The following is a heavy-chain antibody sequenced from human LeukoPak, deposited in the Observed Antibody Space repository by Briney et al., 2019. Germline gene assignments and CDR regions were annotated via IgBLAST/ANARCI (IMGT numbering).Heavy chain of an antibody. CDR2: INPNSGGT. CDR3: ARDDSRGVVPAAPNWFDP. D-gene: IGHD2-2*01. CDR1: GYTFTGYY. J-gene: IGHJ5*02. V-gene: IGHV1-2*02. Sequence: ASVKVSCKASGYTFTGYYMHWVRQAPGQGLEWIGWINPNSGGTNYAQKFQGRVTMTRDTSISTAYMELSRLRSDDTAVYYCARDDSRGVVPAAPNWFDPWGQGTLVTVSS.